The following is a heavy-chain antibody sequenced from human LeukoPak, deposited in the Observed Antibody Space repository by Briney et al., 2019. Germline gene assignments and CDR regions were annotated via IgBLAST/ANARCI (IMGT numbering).Heavy chain of an antibody. V-gene: IGHV4-59*01. CDR1: GGSISTYY. Sequence: SETLSLTCSVSGGSISTYYWTWIRQPPGKGLEWIGYIYYSGSTDYDPSLKSRVTISVDTSKNQFSLKLSSVTAADTAVYYCARTGSWYYYFDYWGQGTLVTVSS. D-gene: IGHD6-13*01. J-gene: IGHJ4*02. CDR3: ARTGSWYYYFDY. CDR2: IYYSGST.